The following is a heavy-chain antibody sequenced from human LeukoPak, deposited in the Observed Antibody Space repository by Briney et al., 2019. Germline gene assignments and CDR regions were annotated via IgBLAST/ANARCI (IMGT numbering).Heavy chain of an antibody. CDR1: GYSFIAYY. Sequence: GASVKVSCKASGYSFIAYYMHWVRQAPGQGLEWMGWINPNSGGTNYAQRFQGSVTMTRDTSISTAYMELSSLRFDDTAVYYCARGSGDLLWLGVYYFDYWGQGTLVTVSS. CDR2: INPNSGGT. D-gene: IGHD1-26*01. V-gene: IGHV1-2*02. J-gene: IGHJ4*02. CDR3: ARGSGDLLWLGVYYFDY.